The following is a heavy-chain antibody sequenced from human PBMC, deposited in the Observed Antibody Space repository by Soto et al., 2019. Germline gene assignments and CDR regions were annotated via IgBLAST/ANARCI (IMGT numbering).Heavy chain of an antibody. J-gene: IGHJ4*02. CDR1: GFTFRTND. V-gene: IGHV3-13*04. Sequence: EEQLVESGGGLVQPGGSLRLSCAASGFTFRTNDMHWVRQAPGKGLEWVAGIGTAADTYYPDSVKGRFTIPRDNAKSSLYLQMKSLRAGDTAVYYCARGWLRRGYLDYWGQGTLVTVSS. D-gene: IGHD5-12*01. CDR2: IGTAADT. CDR3: ARGWLRRGYLDY.